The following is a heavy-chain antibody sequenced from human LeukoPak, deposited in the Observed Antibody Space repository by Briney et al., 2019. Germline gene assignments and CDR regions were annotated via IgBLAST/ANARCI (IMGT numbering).Heavy chain of an antibody. CDR1: GYTFTGYY. V-gene: IGHV1-2*06. CDR2: INPNSGGT. Sequence: ASVKVSCKASGYTFTGYYMHWVRQAPGQGLEWMGRINPNSGGTNYAQKSQGRVTMTRDTSISTAYMELSRLRSDDTAVYYCARDLLSYDYGDYLTFDPWGQGTLVTVSS. J-gene: IGHJ5*02. D-gene: IGHD4-17*01. CDR3: ARDLLSYDYGDYLTFDP.